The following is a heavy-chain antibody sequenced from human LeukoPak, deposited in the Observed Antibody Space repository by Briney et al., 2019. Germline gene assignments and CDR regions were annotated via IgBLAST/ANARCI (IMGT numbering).Heavy chain of an antibody. J-gene: IGHJ4*02. Sequence: ASVKVSCKASGYTFTSYGISWVRQAPGQGLEWMGWISAYNGNTNYAQKLQGRVTMTTGTSTSTAYMELRSLRSDDTAVYYCARAPNTRYSSGWYSDYWGQGTLVTVSS. CDR1: GYTFTSYG. CDR2: ISAYNGNT. CDR3: ARAPNTRYSSGWYSDY. V-gene: IGHV1-18*01. D-gene: IGHD6-19*01.